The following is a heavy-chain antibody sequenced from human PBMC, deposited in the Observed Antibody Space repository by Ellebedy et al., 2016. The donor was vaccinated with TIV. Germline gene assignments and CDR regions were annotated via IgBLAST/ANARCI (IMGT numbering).Heavy chain of an antibody. D-gene: IGHD6-19*01. Sequence: SETLSLTXTVSGGSVSSGSYYWSWIRQPPGKGLEWIGYIYYSGSTNYNPSLKSRVTISVDTSKNQFSLKLSSVTAADTAVYYCAREGAQYSSGFKFDPWGQGTLVTVSS. V-gene: IGHV4-61*01. J-gene: IGHJ5*02. CDR2: IYYSGST. CDR1: GGSVSSGSYY. CDR3: AREGAQYSSGFKFDP.